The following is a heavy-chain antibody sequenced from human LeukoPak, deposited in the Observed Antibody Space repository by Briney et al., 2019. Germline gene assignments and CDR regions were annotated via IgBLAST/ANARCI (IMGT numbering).Heavy chain of an antibody. CDR3: ARQAGTTFLYCYGMDV. CDR1: GYSFTSYW. Sequence: GESLKISCKGSGYSFTSYWIGWVRQMPGKGLEWMGIIYPGDSDTRYSPSFQGQVTISADKSISTAYLQWSSLKASDTAMYYYARQAGTTFLYCYGMDVWGQGTTVTASS. CDR2: IYPGDSDT. D-gene: IGHD1-1*01. V-gene: IGHV5-51*01. J-gene: IGHJ6*02.